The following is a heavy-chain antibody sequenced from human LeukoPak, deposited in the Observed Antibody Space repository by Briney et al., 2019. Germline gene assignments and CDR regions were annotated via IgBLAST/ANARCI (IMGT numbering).Heavy chain of an antibody. J-gene: IGHJ4*02. CDR1: GYSCIDYY. CDR3: ARDIGDYYGSGSYWLL. Sequence: GASVKVSCKASGYSCIDYYIHWVRQAPGQGLEWMGWVNPHSGGTKFAQKFQGRVTMTRDTSINTAYMEVSSLRSDDTAVYYCARDIGDYYGSGSYWLLWGQGTLVTVAS. D-gene: IGHD3-10*01. V-gene: IGHV1-2*02. CDR2: VNPHSGGT.